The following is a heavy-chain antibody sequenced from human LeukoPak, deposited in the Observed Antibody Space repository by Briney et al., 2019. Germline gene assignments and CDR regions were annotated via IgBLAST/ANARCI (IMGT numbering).Heavy chain of an antibody. J-gene: IGHJ3*02. CDR3: ARDGNFDI. CDR2: MNPNSGAS. V-gene: IGHV1-2*02. CDR1: GYTFTDYF. Sequence: GASVTVSCKASGYTFTDYFIHWVRQAPGQGLEWMGWMNPNSGASNYAQKFQGRVTVARDTSISTAYMELSRLDSDDTAVYYCARDGNFDIWGQGTMVTVSS.